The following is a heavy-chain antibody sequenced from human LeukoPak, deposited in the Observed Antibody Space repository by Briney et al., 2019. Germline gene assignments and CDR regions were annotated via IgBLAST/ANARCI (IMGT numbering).Heavy chain of an antibody. V-gene: IGHV3-21*01. CDR1: GFSFSSYS. J-gene: IGHJ6*02. CDR2: ISSSGSYR. CDR3: AGEGIIGTTSGMDV. Sequence: GGSLRLSCAASGFSFSSYSMNWVRQAPGKGLEWVSSISSSGSYRYYADSVKGRFTISRDNAKNSLYLQMNSLRAEDTAVYYCAGEGIIGTTSGMDVWGQGTTVTVSS. D-gene: IGHD1-7*01.